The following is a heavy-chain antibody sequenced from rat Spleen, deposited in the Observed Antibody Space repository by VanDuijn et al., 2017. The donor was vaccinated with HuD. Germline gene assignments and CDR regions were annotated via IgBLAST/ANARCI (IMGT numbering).Heavy chain of an antibody. CDR1: GYSITSNY. J-gene: IGHJ1*01. Sequence: EVQLQESGPGLVKPSQSLSLTCSVTGYSITSNYWGWIRKFPGNKMEWMGYIDYSGRTSYNPSLKSRISITRDTSKNQFFLQLNYVTTEDTATYYCARPFGYNGYWYFDFWGPGTMVTVSS. CDR2: IDYSGRT. CDR3: ARPFGYNGYWYFDF. D-gene: IGHD1-9*01. V-gene: IGHV3-1*01.